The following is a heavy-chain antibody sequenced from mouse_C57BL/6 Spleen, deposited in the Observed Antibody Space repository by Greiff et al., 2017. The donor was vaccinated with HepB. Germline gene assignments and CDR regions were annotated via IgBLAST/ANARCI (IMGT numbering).Heavy chain of an antibody. V-gene: IGHV5-17*01. D-gene: IGHD1-1*01. CDR2: ISSGSSTI. J-gene: IGHJ4*01. CDR1: GFTFSDYG. Sequence: EVMLVESGGGLVKPGGSLKLSCAVSGFTFSDYGMHWVRQAPEKGLEWVAYISSGSSTIYYADTVKGRFTISRDNAQNTLFLQMTSLRSEATAMYYCARRLRMDYWGQGTSVTVSS. CDR3: ARRLRMDY.